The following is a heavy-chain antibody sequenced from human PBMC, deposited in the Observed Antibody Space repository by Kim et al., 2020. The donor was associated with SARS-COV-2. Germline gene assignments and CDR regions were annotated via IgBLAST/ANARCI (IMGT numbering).Heavy chain of an antibody. V-gene: IGHV1-69*13. D-gene: IGHD6-13*01. CDR1: GGTFSSYA. CDR2: IIPIFGTA. CDR3: AREGSSSWHYYYYGMDV. J-gene: IGHJ6*02. Sequence: SVKVSCKASGGTFSSYAISWVRQAPGQGLEWMGGIIPIFGTANYAQKFQGRVTITADESTSTAYMELSSLRSEDTAVYYCAREGSSSWHYYYYGMDVWGQGTTVTVSS.